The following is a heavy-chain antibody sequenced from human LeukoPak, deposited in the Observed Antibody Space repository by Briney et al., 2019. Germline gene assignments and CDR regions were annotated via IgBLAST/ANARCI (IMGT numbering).Heavy chain of an antibody. CDR3: ARCGYSGSLFYMDV. CDR2: IYYSGTT. D-gene: IGHD1-26*01. J-gene: IGHJ6*03. Sequence: SETLFLTCTVSGGSISSPIHYWGWIRQSPGKGPEWVASIYYSGTTYYNPSLKSRVTISVDTSKNQFSLNLSSVTAADTAMYYCARCGYSGSLFYMDVWGKGTTVTVSS. CDR1: GGSISSPIHY. V-gene: IGHV4-39*07.